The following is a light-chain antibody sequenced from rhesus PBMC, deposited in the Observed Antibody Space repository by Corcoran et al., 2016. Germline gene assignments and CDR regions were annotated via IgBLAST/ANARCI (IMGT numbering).Light chain of an antibody. CDR2: GAT. CDR1: QSVSSS. CDR3: QQEYRWPRALT. Sequence: EIVMTQSPATLSLSPGERATLSRRASQSVSSSLAWYQQKPGQAPKLLLSGATSRASGIPDRFSGSGSGTEFTLTRSSLEPEDVGVYYCQQEYRWPRALTFGGGTKVELK. V-gene: IGKV3-42*01. J-gene: IGKJ4*01.